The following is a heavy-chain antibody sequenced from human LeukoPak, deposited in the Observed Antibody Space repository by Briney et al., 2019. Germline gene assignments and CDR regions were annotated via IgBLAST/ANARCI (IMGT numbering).Heavy chain of an antibody. CDR3: ARATSFWDPVPALDV. D-gene: IGHD3-3*01. V-gene: IGHV4-4*07. J-gene: IGHJ6*04. CDR1: GTSFTNYF. CDR2: IFSTGTT. Sequence: SETLSLTCTVSGTSFTNYFWVWIRQPAGMGLEWIGRIFSTGTTNYNPSLKRRVSMSIDTAKNQISLKLTSLTAADTAIYYCARATSFWDPVPALDVRGKGTTVTVSS.